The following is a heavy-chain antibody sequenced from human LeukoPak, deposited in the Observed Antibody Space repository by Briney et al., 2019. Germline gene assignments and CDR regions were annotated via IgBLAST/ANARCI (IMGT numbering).Heavy chain of an antibody. D-gene: IGHD3-22*01. CDR1: GGSISSYY. V-gene: IGHV4-59*01. CDR2: IYYSGST. CDR3: ARAHHSYYYDSSGYNWFDR. J-gene: IGHJ5*02. Sequence: SETLSLTCTVSGGSISSYYWSWIRQPPGKGLEWIGYIYYSGSTKYNPSLKSRVSISLDTSKNQFSLKLSSVTAADTAVDYCARAHHSYYYDSSGYNWFDRWGQGTLVTVS.